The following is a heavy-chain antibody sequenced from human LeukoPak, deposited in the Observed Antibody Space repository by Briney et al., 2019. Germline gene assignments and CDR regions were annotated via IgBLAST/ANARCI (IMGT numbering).Heavy chain of an antibody. CDR1: GGSISSSSYY. D-gene: IGHD3-22*01. J-gene: IGHJ4*02. Sequence: SGTPSLTCTVSGGSISSSSYYWGWIRQPPGKGLGWIGSIYYSGSTYYNPSLKSRVTISVDTSKNQFSLKLSSVTAADTAVYYCARHATTIGGFDYWGQGTLVTVSS. CDR2: IYYSGST. V-gene: IGHV4-39*01. CDR3: ARHATTIGGFDY.